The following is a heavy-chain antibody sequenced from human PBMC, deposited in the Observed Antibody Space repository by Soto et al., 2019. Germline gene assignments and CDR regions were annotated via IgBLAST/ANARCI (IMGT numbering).Heavy chain of an antibody. CDR2: IYSGGST. V-gene: IGHV3-66*01. CDR1: GFTVSSNY. J-gene: IGHJ4*02. CDR3: ASDPGICSGGSCYLFY. D-gene: IGHD2-15*01. Sequence: GGSLRLTCAASGFTVSSNYMSWVRQAPGKGLEWVSVIYSGGSTYYADSVKGRFTISRDNSKNTLYLQMNSLRAEDTAVYYCASDPGICSGGSCYLFYWGQGTLVTVSS.